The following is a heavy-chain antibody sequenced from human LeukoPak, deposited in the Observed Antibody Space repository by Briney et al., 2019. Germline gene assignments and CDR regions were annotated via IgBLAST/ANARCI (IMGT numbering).Heavy chain of an antibody. Sequence: PSETLSLTCTVSGYSTSSGYYWGWIRQPPGKGLEWIGSIYHSGSTYYNPSLKSRVTISVDTSKNQFSLKLSSVTAADTAVYCCARDDRSYCGGDCYSNWFDPWGQGTLVTVSS. CDR3: ARDDRSYCGGDCYSNWFDP. CDR2: IYHSGST. J-gene: IGHJ5*02. CDR1: GYSTSSGYY. V-gene: IGHV4-38-2*02. D-gene: IGHD2-21*01.